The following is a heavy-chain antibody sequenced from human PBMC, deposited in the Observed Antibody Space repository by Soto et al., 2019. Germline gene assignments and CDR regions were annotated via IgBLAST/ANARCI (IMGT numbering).Heavy chain of an antibody. CDR2: IVVGSGNT. CDR1: GFTFTSSA. J-gene: IGHJ4*02. V-gene: IGHV1-58*01. Sequence: ASVKVSCKASGFTFTSSAVQWGRQARGQRLEWIGWIVVGSGNTNYAQKFQERVTITRDMSTSTAYMELSSLRSEDTAVYYCAADRGDYSSSFFDYWGQGTLVTVSS. CDR3: AADRGDYSSSFFDY. D-gene: IGHD6-6*01.